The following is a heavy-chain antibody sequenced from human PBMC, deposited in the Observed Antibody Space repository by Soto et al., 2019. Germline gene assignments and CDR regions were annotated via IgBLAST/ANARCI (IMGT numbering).Heavy chain of an antibody. Sequence: PGGSLRLSCEVSGFTFSSHWMHWVRQAPGKGLVWVSYINSDGTTTTHADSVKGRFTISRDNAKSTLYLQMNSLRAEDTAVYYCARDVSYSMDVWGQGTTVTVSS. CDR3: ARDVSYSMDV. V-gene: IGHV3-74*01. CDR1: GFTFSSHW. CDR2: INSDGTTT. J-gene: IGHJ6*02.